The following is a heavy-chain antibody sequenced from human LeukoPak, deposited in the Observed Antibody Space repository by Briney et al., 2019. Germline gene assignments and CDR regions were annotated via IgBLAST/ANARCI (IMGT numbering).Heavy chain of an antibody. J-gene: IGHJ6*03. CDR1: GYTFTSYG. CDR2: ISAYNGNA. D-gene: IGHD6-13*01. V-gene: IGHV1-18*01. Sequence: ASVKVSCKASGYTFTSYGISGVRQAPGQGLEWMGWISAYNGNANYAQKLQGRVTMTTDTSTSTAYMELRSLRPDDTAVYYCARDTRSHSTSYSSSWYGFSGRYYYVDVWGKGTTVTVSS. CDR3: ARDTRSHSTSYSSSWYGFSGRYYYVDV.